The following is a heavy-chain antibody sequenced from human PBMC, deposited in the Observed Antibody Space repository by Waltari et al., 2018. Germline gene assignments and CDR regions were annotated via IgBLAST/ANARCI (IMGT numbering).Heavy chain of an antibody. V-gene: IGHV3-7*01. J-gene: IGHJ5*02. CDR1: GFTFRSHW. D-gene: IGHD3-22*01. CDR2: IKQDGNEK. CDR3: AKGRYHYDSSGYYGA. Sequence: EVQLVESGGGLVQPGGSLRLSCAASGFTFRSHWMTWVRQAPGKGLEWVANIKQDGNEKYDVDLVKGRFTNSRENAKNSLFLQMNSLRVEDTAVYDCAKGRYHYDSSGYYGAWGQGTLVTVSS.